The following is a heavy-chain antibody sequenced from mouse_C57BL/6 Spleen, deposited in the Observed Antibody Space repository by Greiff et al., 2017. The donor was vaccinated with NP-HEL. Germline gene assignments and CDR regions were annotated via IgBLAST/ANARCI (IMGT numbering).Heavy chain of an antibody. D-gene: IGHD2-5*01. CDR1: GFTFSDYG. CDR2: ISSGISTI. V-gene: IGHV5-17*01. Sequence: EVKLVESGGGLVKPGGSLKLSCAASGFTFSDYGMHWVRQAPEKGLERVAYISSGISTIYYADTVKGRFTISRDNAKNTLFLQMTSLRSEDTAMYYWSRKGYYSNCYFDYWGQGTTLTVSS. CDR3: SRKGYYSNCYFDY. J-gene: IGHJ2*01.